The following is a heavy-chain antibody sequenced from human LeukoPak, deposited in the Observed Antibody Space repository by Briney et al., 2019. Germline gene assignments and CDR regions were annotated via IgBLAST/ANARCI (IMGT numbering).Heavy chain of an antibody. Sequence: PGGSLRLSCAASGFTSSSYGMSWVRQAPGKGLEWVSAISGSGGSTYYADSVKGRFTISRDNSKNTLYLQMNSLRAEDTAVYYCAKEFPNYYGSGSYNSGGVRWGQGTLVTVSS. V-gene: IGHV3-23*01. CDR2: ISGSGGST. CDR1: GFTSSSYG. D-gene: IGHD3-10*01. CDR3: AKEFPNYYGSGSYNSGGVR. J-gene: IGHJ4*02.